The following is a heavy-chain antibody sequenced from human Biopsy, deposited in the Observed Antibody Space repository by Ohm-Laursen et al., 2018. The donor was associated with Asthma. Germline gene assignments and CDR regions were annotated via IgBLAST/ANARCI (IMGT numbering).Heavy chain of an antibody. D-gene: IGHD3-22*01. CDR1: GGTFSNFA. Sequence: SVKVSCKAPGGTFSNFAFSWVRQAPGHGLEWMGTILTKFDITSYAEKFQGRVTITADKSTNTTYMELSRLRSEDTAVYYCARSYDTDSYPVLVLDYWGQGTLVTVSS. CDR3: ARSYDTDSYPVLVLDY. V-gene: IGHV1-69*04. CDR2: ILTKFDIT. J-gene: IGHJ4*02.